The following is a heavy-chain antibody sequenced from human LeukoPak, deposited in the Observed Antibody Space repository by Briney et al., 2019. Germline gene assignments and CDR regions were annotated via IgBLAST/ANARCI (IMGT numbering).Heavy chain of an antibody. V-gene: IGHV1-2*02. D-gene: IGHD2-2*01. CDR2: INPNSGGT. CDR1: GYTLTGYY. CDR3: ARAGYSSTSHYYYMDV. J-gene: IGHJ6*03. Sequence: ASVKVSCKASGYTLTGYYMHWVRQAPGQGLEWMGWINPNSGGTNYAQKSQGRVTMTRDTSISTAYMELSRLRSDDTAVYYCARAGYSSTSHYYYMDVWGKGTTVTVSS.